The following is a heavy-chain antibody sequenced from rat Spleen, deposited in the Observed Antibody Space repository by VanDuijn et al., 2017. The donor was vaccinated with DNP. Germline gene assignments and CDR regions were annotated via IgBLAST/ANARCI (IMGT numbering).Heavy chain of an antibody. CDR3: ATLGGIIYDF. Sequence: EVQLVESGGGLVQPGRSMKLSCAASGFTFSNYDMAWVRQAPKKGLEWVATITYDGGSTYYRDSVKGRFTVSRDNGKNTLFLQMDNLRSEDTATYYCATLGGIIYDFWGQGVLVTVSS. V-gene: IGHV5-7*01. CDR1: GFTFSNYD. D-gene: IGHD1-11*01. J-gene: IGHJ2*01. CDR2: ITYDGGST.